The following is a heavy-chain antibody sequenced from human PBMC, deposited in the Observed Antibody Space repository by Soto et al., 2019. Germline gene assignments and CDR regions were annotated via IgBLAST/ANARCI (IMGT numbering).Heavy chain of an antibody. V-gene: IGHV3-74*01. J-gene: IGHJ4*02. CDR1: GFTFSTYW. Sequence: GGSLRLSCAGSGFTFSTYWMHWVRQVPGKGLEWVSRINSDGSTTSYADSVKGRFTISRDNSKDTLYLQMNSLRAEDTAVYYCARDLIPNAFDYWGQGTLVTVSS. CDR2: INSDGSTT. D-gene: IGHD3-16*01. CDR3: ARDLIPNAFDY.